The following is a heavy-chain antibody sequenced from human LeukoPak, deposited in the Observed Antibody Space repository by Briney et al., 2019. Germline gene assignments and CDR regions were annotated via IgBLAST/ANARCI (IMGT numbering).Heavy chain of an antibody. J-gene: IGHJ4*02. D-gene: IGHD3-10*01. CDR1: GGSFSGYY. CDR3: AREYFDGSGSFQYYFDY. Sequence: PSETLSLTCAVYGGSFSGYYWSWIRQPPGKGLEWIGEIHHSGSTNYNPSLKSRVTISVDTSKNQFSLKLSSVTAADTAVYYCAREYFDGSGSFQYYFDYWGQGTLVTVSS. V-gene: IGHV4-34*01. CDR2: IHHSGST.